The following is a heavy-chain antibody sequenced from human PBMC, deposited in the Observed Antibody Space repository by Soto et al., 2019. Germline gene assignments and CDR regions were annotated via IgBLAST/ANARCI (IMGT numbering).Heavy chain of an antibody. V-gene: IGHV3-9*01. CDR1: GFTFDDYA. CDR3: AKDTDYSSSHFDY. CDR2: ISWNSGSI. J-gene: IGHJ4*02. Sequence: FLKLSCAASGFTFDDYAMHWVRQAPGKGLEWVSGISWNSGSIAYADSVKGRFTISRDNAKNSLYLQMNSLRAEDTALYYCAKDTDYSSSHFDYWGQGTLVTVSS. D-gene: IGHD6-6*01.